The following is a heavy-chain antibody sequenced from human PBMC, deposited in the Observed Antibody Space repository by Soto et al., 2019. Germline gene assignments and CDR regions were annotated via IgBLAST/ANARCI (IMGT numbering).Heavy chain of an antibody. CDR1: GGSISSYY. CDR2: IYYSGST. J-gene: IGHJ2*01. D-gene: IGHD3-22*01. Sequence: QVQLQESGPGLVKPSETLSLTCTVSGGSISSYYWSWIRQSPGKGLEWIGYIYYSGSTSYSPSLRSRVTISLDTPKNQFSLKLTSVTAADTAIYYCARNYYDSSGWDAPYFDLWGRGTLVTVSS. CDR3: ARNYYDSSGWDAPYFDL. V-gene: IGHV4-59*01.